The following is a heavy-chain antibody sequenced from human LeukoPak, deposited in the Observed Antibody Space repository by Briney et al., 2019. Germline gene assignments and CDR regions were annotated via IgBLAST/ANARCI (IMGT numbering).Heavy chain of an antibody. D-gene: IGHD6-13*01. CDR2: IYHSGST. V-gene: IGHV4-38-2*01. J-gene: IGHJ6*03. Sequence: TPETLSLTCAVSGYSISSGYYWGWIRQPPGKGLEWIGSIYHSGSTYYNPSLKSRVTISVDTSKNQFSLKLSSVTAADTAVYYRARRSVAAAANYYYYYMDVWGKGTTVTVSS. CDR1: GYSISSGYY. CDR3: ARRSVAAAANYYYYYMDV.